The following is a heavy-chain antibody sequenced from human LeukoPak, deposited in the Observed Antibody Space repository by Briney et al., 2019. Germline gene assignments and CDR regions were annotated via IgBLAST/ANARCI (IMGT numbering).Heavy chain of an antibody. CDR1: GGSIHNNY. CDR3: ARHNGHSYGYPPSPFDY. CDR2: IYYSGST. J-gene: IGHJ4*02. V-gene: IGHV4-59*08. D-gene: IGHD5-18*01. Sequence: KPSETLSLTCTVSGGSIHNNYWSWIRQPPGKGLEWIGYIYYSGSTNYNPSLKSRVTISVDTSKSQFSLRLSSVTATDTAVYYCARHNGHSYGYPPSPFDYWGQGILVTVSS.